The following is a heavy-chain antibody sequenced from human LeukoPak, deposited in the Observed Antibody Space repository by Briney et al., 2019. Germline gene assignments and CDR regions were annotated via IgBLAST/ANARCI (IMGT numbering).Heavy chain of an antibody. D-gene: IGHD2-2*01. V-gene: IGHV1-2*02. CDR2: ISPNSGGT. Sequence: GASVKVSCKASAYSFTGNYIHWVRQAPGQGLEWMGWISPNSGGTDYAQKFQGRVTMTRDTSISTAYMELRGLRPDDTGVYYCARADLAYCSITTCSSFDYWGQGTLVTVSS. J-gene: IGHJ4*02. CDR3: ARADLAYCSITTCSSFDY. CDR1: AYSFTGNY.